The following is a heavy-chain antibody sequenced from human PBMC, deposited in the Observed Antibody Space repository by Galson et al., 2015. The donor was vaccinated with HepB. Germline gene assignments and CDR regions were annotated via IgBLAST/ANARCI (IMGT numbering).Heavy chain of an antibody. D-gene: IGHD2-21*01. J-gene: IGHJ4*02. CDR2: ISGKGDGT. CDR3: AKGGHCAPFDH. V-gene: IGHV3-23*01. Sequence: SLRLSCAASGLTFRDFAMPWVRQAPGNGLEWVSSISGKGDGTFYADSVQGRLSISRDNSQRTVYLQMNNLRIGDTAVYFCAKGGHCAPFDHWGQGALVTVSS. CDR1: GLTFRDFA.